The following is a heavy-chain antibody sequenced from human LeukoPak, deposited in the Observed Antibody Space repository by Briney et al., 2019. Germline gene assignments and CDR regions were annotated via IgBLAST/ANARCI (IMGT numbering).Heavy chain of an antibody. J-gene: IGHJ3*02. CDR1: GFTSSNAW. Sequence: NPGGSLTLSCAVSGFTSSNAWMSWVRQAPGKGLEWVGRIKSKTDGGIRDYAAPVKGRFTISRDDSKNTLYLQMNSLKTEDTAVYYCTTFDYAAFLIWGQGTMVTVSS. CDR2: IKSKTDGGIR. CDR3: TTFDYAAFLI. D-gene: IGHD4/OR15-4a*01. V-gene: IGHV3-15*01.